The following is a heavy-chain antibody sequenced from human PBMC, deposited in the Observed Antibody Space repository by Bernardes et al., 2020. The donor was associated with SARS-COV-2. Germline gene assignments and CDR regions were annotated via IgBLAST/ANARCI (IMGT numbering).Heavy chain of an antibody. J-gene: IGHJ3*01. CDR3: ATERQSLTVFGVGHDAFDF. CDR2: VSWDGSTT. V-gene: IGHV3-43*01. Sequence: GGSLRLSCAASGFTFEDYTMHWVRQGPGKGLEWVSLVSWDGSTTNYADSVKGRFIISRDSSRNTVHLQMDSLRKEDTALYYCATERQSLTVFGVGHDAFDFWGQGTMVTVSS. D-gene: IGHD3-3*01. CDR1: GFTFEDYT.